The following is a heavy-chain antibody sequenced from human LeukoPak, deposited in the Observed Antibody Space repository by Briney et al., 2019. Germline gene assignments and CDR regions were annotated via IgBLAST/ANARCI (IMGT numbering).Heavy chain of an antibody. CDR2: ISSSSSYI. D-gene: IGHD6-13*01. CDR3: ASQGDLAAAGIRDI. CDR1: GFTFRSYS. V-gene: IGHV3-21*01. J-gene: IGHJ3*02. Sequence: GSLRLSCSASGFTFRSYSMDWVRQAPGEGLELVSSISSSSSYIYYADSVKGRFTISRDNAKNSLYLQMNSLRAEDTAVYYCASQGDLAAAGIRDIWGQGTMVTVSS.